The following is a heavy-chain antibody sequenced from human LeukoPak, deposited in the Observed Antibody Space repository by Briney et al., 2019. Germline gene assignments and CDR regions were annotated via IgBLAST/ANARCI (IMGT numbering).Heavy chain of an antibody. CDR1: GGSISSSSYY. Sequence: SETLSLTCTVSGGSISSSSYYWSWIRQPPGKGLEWIGEINHSGSTNYNPSLKSRVTISVDTSKNQFSLKLSSVTAADTAVYYCALHPRREYQRQSGYVLRGHDYWGQGTLVTVSS. V-gene: IGHV4-39*07. D-gene: IGHD2-2*01. CDR3: ALHPRREYQRQSGYVLRGHDY. CDR2: INHSGST. J-gene: IGHJ4*02.